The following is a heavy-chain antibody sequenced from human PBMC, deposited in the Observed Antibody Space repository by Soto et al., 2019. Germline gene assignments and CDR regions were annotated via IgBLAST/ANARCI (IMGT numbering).Heavy chain of an antibody. Sequence: QVQLVQSGAEVKKPGASVKVSCKASGYTFTSYGISWVRQAPGQGLEWMGWISAYNGNTNYAQKLQGRVTRTTDTCTSTADMELRSLRSDDTAVYYCARDGEEWLVLEGWFDPWGQGTLVTVSS. V-gene: IGHV1-18*01. CDR1: GYTFTSYG. J-gene: IGHJ5*02. CDR3: ARDGEEWLVLEGWFDP. CDR2: ISAYNGNT. D-gene: IGHD6-19*01.